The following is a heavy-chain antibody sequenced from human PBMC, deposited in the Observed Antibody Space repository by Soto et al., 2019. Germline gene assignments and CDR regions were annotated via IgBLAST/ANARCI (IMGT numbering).Heavy chain of an antibody. J-gene: IGHJ4*02. Sequence: SENRCLTCTVSGGSISRWDRRGIRHLPGNGLECIGYISYSASTNVTPSLTPRVTTSADTSKTQFALKLSSVTAADTAVYCSGGEDYGGSARRGFDHWGQGTLVTVS. CDR3: GGEDYGGSARRGFDH. V-gene: IGHV4-59*01. CDR2: ISYSAST. CDR1: GGSISRWD. D-gene: IGHD4-17*01.